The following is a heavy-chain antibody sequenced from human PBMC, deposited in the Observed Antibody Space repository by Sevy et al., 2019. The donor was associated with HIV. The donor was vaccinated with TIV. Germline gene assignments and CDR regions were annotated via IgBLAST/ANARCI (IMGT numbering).Heavy chain of an antibody. CDR2: INTDGKII. Sequence: GGSLRLSCAASGCTFTSDYMHWVRQPPGKGRVWVSHINTDGKIIRYADSVKGRFTTSRDNAKNTLYLQMNSLRAEDMAVYYCARGSRGTFGSWRQGTLVTVSS. V-gene: IGHV3-74*01. D-gene: IGHD1-26*01. CDR1: GCTFTSDY. J-gene: IGHJ1*01. CDR3: ARGSRGTFGS.